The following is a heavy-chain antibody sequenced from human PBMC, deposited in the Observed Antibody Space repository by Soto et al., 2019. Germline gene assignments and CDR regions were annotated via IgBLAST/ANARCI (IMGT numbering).Heavy chain of an antibody. Sequence: QMQLVQSGPEVKKPGTSVKVSCKASGFTFPSSAVQWVRQARGQRLEWIARIVVGSGNTNYAQKFQERLTISRDMSTKTAYMEMSSLRYEATDVHYCAAVPYDYDTSGTYLDYWDKGTLVTVSS. J-gene: IGHJ4*02. CDR1: GFTFPSSA. D-gene: IGHD3-22*01. CDR2: IVVGSGNT. CDR3: AAVPYDYDTSGTYLDY. V-gene: IGHV1-58*01.